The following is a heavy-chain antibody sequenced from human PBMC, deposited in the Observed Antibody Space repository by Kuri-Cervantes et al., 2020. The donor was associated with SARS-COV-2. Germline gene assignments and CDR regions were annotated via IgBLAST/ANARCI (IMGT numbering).Heavy chain of an antibody. D-gene: IGHD6-6*01. J-gene: IGHJ6*02. CDR1: GFTFSSYG. CDR2: ISYDGSNK. V-gene: IGHV3-30*03. CDR3: ARDKTHSSSARPWAETAYYGMDV. Sequence: GESLKISCAASGFTFSSYGMHWVRQAAGKGLEWVAVISYDGSNKYYADSVKGRFTISRDNSKNTLYLQMNSLRAEDTAVYYCARDKTHSSSARPWAETAYYGMDVWGQGTTVTVSS.